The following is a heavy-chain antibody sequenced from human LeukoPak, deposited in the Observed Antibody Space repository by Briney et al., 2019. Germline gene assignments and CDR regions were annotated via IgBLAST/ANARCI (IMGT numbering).Heavy chain of an antibody. CDR2: ISYDGSNK. CDR3: ARSRRLAVAGSRPGY. D-gene: IGHD6-19*01. V-gene: IGHV3-30*03. Sequence: PGGSLRLSCAASGFTFGSYGMHWVRQAPGKGPEWVALISYDGSNKYYADSVKGRFTISRDNSKNTLYLQMNSLRAEDTAVYSCARSRRLAVAGSRPGYWGQGTLVTVSS. CDR1: GFTFGSYG. J-gene: IGHJ4*02.